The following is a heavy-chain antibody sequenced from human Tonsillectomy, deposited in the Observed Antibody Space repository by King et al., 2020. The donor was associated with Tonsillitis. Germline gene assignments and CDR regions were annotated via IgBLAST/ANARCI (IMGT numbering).Heavy chain of an antibody. D-gene: IGHD2-2*01. J-gene: IGHJ6*03. V-gene: IGHV1-18*01. CDR3: ARVPAALRAHSPYFYMDV. Sequence: QLVQSGAEVKKPGASVKVSCKASGYTFTSYGISWVRQAPGQGLEWMGWISGYKGNTDYAQKFQGRVTMTTDTSTSTAYMDLRSLRSDDTAVYYCARVPAALRAHSPYFYMDVWGKGTTVTVSS. CDR2: ISGYKGNT. CDR1: GYTFTSYG.